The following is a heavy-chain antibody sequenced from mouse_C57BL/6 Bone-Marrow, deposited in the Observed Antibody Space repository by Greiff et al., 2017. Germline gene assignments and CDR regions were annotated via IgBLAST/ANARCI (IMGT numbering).Heavy chain of an antibody. Sequence: EVKLMESEGGLVQPGSSMKLSCTASGFTFSDYYMAWVRQVPEKGLEWVANINYDGSSTYYLDSLKSRFIISRDNAKNILYLQMSSLKSEDTATYYCARDLSLGGYFDYWGQGTTLTVSS. J-gene: IGHJ2*01. CDR1: GFTFSDYY. V-gene: IGHV5-16*01. CDR2: INYDGSST. CDR3: ARDLSLGGYFDY.